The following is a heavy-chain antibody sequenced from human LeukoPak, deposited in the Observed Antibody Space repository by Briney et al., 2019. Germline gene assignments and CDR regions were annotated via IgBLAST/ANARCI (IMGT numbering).Heavy chain of an antibody. Sequence: ASVKVSCKASGYTFTSYGISWVRQAPGQGLEWMGWISAYNGNTNYAQKLQGRVTMTEDTSTDTAYMELSSLRSEDTAVYYCATDLWQQLLRNWFDPWGQGTLVTVSS. V-gene: IGHV1-18*01. CDR1: GYTFTSYG. J-gene: IGHJ5*02. CDR2: ISAYNGNT. CDR3: ATDLWQQLLRNWFDP. D-gene: IGHD6-13*01.